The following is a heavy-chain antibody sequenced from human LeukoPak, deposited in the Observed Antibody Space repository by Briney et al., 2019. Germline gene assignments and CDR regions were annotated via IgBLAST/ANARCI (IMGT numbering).Heavy chain of an antibody. CDR2: ISGSGGST. CDR3: AKGYSGWYLGAY. Sequence: GGSLRLSCAASGFTFSSYAMSWVRQAPGKGLEWVSAISGSGGSTYYADSVKGRFTISRDNSKNTLYLQMNSLRAEDTAVYSCAKGYSGWYLGAYWGQGTLVTVSS. V-gene: IGHV3-23*01. CDR1: GFTFSSYA. D-gene: IGHD6-19*01. J-gene: IGHJ4*02.